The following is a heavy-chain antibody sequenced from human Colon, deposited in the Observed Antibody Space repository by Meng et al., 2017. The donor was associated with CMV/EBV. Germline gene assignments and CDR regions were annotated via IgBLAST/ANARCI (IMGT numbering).Heavy chain of an antibody. CDR3: ARDGDHSGYDSPEPLFDH. V-gene: IGHV3-21*04. Sequence: GGSLRLSCAGSGFTFSDYAMNWVRLAPGKGLEWVSSITSSGAYTHFADSVKGRFAISRDNAEGSVHLNMNNVTAADTAVYYCARDGDHSGYDSPEPLFDHWGQGTLVTVSS. CDR2: ITSSGAYT. CDR1: GFTFSDYA. D-gene: IGHD5-12*01. J-gene: IGHJ4*02.